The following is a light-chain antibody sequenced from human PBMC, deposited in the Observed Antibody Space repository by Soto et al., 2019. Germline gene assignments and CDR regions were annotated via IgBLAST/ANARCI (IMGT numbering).Light chain of an antibody. CDR3: QHYNSFRWT. V-gene: IGKV1-5*03. CDR2: KAS. J-gene: IGKJ1*01. Sequence: DIQMTQSPSTLSASVGDGVTITCRASQSISNWLAWYQQKPGKAPKLLIYKASSLEYGVPSRFSGSGSGTEFTLTINSLQPDDFATYYCQHYNSFRWTFGQGTKVEIK. CDR1: QSISNW.